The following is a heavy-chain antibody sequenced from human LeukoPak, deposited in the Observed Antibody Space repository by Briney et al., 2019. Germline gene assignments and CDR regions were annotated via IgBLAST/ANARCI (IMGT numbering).Heavy chain of an antibody. CDR1: GFIFSDFY. Sequence: PGGSLRLSCAASGFIFSDFYMTWIRQAPGKGLEYLAYISQSSTVTVYADSVKGRFTISRDNAKNSLYLQMNSLRAEDTAVYYCARGRSTAMGVDYWGQGTLVTVSS. V-gene: IGHV3-11*06. CDR3: ARGRSTAMGVDY. D-gene: IGHD5-18*01. J-gene: IGHJ4*02. CDR2: ISQSSTVT.